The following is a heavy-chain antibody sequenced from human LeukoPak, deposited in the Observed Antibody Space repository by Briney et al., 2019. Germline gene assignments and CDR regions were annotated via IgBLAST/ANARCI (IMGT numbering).Heavy chain of an antibody. Sequence: ASVKVSCKASGYTFTSYDINWVRQATGQGLEWMGWMNPNSGNTGYAQKFQGRVTMTRNTSISTAYMELSSLRSEDTAVYYCARGRNLRRDLFVFWYWGQGTLVTVSS. CDR1: GYTFTSYD. CDR2: MNPNSGNT. J-gene: IGHJ4*02. V-gene: IGHV1-8*01. CDR3: ARGRNLRRDLFVFWY. D-gene: IGHD2-15*01.